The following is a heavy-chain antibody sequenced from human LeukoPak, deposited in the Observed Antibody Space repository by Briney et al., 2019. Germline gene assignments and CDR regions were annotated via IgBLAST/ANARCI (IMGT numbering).Heavy chain of an antibody. V-gene: IGHV3-53*01. CDR2: IYSGGST. CDR3: ARLSDSGYPLFNWFDP. J-gene: IGHJ5*02. Sequence: GGSLRLSCAASGFTVSSNYMSWVRRAPGKGLEWVSVIYSGGSTYYADSVKGRFTISRDNSKNTLYLQMNSLRAEDTAVYYCARLSDSGYPLFNWFDPWGQGTLVTVSS. CDR1: GFTVSSNY. D-gene: IGHD5-12*01.